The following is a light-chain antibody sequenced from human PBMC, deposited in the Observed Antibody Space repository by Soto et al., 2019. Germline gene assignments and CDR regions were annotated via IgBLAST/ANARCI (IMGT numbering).Light chain of an antibody. CDR1: QVISSY. CDR3: QQYNNWPPNT. CDR2: AAS. Sequence: IQLTHSPSSLSASVGDRVTITCRASQVISSYLAWYQQKPGKAPKLLIYAASTLQSGVPSRFSGSASGTDFTLTISSLQSEDFAVYYCQQYNNWPPNTFGQGTKLEIK. J-gene: IGKJ2*01. V-gene: IGKV1-9*01.